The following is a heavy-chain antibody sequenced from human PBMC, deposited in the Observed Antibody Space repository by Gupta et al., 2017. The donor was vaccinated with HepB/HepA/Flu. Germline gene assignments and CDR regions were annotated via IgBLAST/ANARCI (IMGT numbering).Heavy chain of an antibody. CDR1: GYTLTELS. CDR2: FDPEDGET. J-gene: IGHJ4*02. D-gene: IGHD2-2*01. V-gene: IGHV1-24*01. Sequence: QVQLVQSGAEVKKPGASVKVSCKVSGYTLTELSMHWVRQAPGKGLEWMGGFDPEDGETIYAQKGQGRVTMTEDTSTDTAYMERSSLRSEATAVYYCATAQRIGGPAATEVAYWCQGTLVTVSS. CDR3: ATAQRIGGPAATEVAY.